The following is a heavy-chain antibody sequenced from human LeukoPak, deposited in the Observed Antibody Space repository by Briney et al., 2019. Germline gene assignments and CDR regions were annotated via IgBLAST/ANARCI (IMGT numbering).Heavy chain of an antibody. CDR1: GYTFTSYG. Sequence: ASVKVSCKASGYTFTSYGISWVRQAPGQGLEWMGWISAYNGITNYAQKLQGRVTMNTDTSTSTAYMELRSLRSDDTAVYYCARDFLGIAAAGRFGYWGQGTLVTVSS. CDR2: ISAYNGIT. J-gene: IGHJ4*02. CDR3: ARDFLGIAAAGRFGY. D-gene: IGHD6-13*01. V-gene: IGHV1-18*01.